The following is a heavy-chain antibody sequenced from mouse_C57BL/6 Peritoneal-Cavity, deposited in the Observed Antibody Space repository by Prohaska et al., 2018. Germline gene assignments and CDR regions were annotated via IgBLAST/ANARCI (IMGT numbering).Heavy chain of an antibody. CDR1: GFTFSGFW. J-gene: IGHJ1*03. CDR2: INFDGSAI. D-gene: IGHD2-1*01. Sequence: EVQLLETGGGLVQPGGSRGLSCEGSGFTFSGFWMSWVRQTPGKTLEWIGDINFDGSAINYAPSIKDRFTIFRDKDKSTLYLQMSNVRSEDTATYFCMRYGNYWYFDVWGTGTTVTVSS. V-gene: IGHV11-2*01. CDR3: MRYGNYWYFDV.